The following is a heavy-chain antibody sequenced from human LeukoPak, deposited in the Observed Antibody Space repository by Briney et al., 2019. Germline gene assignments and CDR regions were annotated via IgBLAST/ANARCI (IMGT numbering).Heavy chain of an antibody. Sequence: PGRSLRLSCAASGFTFSSYAMHWVRQAPGKGLEWVAVISYDGSNKYYADSVKGRFTISRDNSKNTLYLQMNSLRAEDTAVYYCAKGDGRQWLAGHAFDIWGQGTMVTVSS. CDR2: ISYDGSNK. V-gene: IGHV3-30*04. CDR3: AKGDGRQWLAGHAFDI. J-gene: IGHJ3*02. CDR1: GFTFSSYA. D-gene: IGHD6-19*01.